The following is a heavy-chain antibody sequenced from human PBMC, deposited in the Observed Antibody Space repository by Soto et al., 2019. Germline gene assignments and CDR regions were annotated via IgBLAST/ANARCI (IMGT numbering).Heavy chain of an antibody. CDR1: GGSLSGNY. D-gene: IGHD2-21*02. J-gene: IGHJ4*02. Sequence: QAQLQQWGTGLLKPSETLSLTCAVYGGSLSGNYWGWIRQPPGKGLEWIGETHHSGSTDYNPSLKSRVSISVDTSRNQLSLKLNSVSAAETAVYYCARTTAAIHLNYWSQGTLVTVSS. CDR2: THHSGST. V-gene: IGHV4-34*01. CDR3: ARTTAAIHLNY.